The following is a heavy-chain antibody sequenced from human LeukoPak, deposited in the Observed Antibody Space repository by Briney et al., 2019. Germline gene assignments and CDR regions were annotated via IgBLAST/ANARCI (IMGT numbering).Heavy chain of an antibody. CDR1: GFTFSSYA. CDR2: ISYDGSNK. V-gene: IGHV3-30*01. J-gene: IGHJ6*03. Sequence: GGSLRLSCAASGFTFSSYAMHWVRQAPGKGLEWVAVISYDGSNKYYADSVKGRFTISRDNSKNTLYLQMNSLRAEDTAVYYCARDASDRPYYYYYYMDVWGKGTTVTVSS. CDR3: ARDASDRPYYYYYYMDV. D-gene: IGHD6-6*01.